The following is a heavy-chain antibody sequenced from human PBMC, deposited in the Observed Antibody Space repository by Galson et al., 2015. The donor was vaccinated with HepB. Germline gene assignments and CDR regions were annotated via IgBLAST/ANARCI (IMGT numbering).Heavy chain of an antibody. CDR2: ISSSSSTI. V-gene: IGHV3-48*01. Sequence: SLRLSCAASGFTFSSYSMNWVRQAPGKGLEWVSYISSSSSTIYYADSVKGRFTISRDNAKNSLYLQMNSLRAEDTAVYYCARDIGYYDSSGYLLDYFDYWGQGTLVTVSS. D-gene: IGHD3-22*01. CDR1: GFTFSSYS. CDR3: ARDIGYYDSSGYLLDYFDY. J-gene: IGHJ4*02.